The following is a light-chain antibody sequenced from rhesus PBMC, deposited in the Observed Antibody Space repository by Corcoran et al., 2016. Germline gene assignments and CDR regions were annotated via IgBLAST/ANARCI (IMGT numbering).Light chain of an antibody. CDR1: QSVSSY. CDR3: LQSSIWPYS. J-gene: IGKJ2*01. Sequence: EIVMTQSPATLALSPGERATLSCRGSQSVSSYLAWYQQKPGQAPRLLIDGVSSRATGIPDSFSGSGAGTECTLTISSREPEDVGIYFCLQSSIWPYSFGQGTKVQIK. V-gene: IGKV3-24*04. CDR2: GVS.